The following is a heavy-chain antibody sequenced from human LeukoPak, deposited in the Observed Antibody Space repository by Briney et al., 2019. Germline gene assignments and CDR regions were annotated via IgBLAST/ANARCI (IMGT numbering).Heavy chain of an antibody. J-gene: IGHJ5*02. D-gene: IGHD6-13*01. V-gene: IGHV3-74*03. Sequence: PGGSLRLSCAASGFIFTDYWMHWVRQGPGKELVWVARIRGDGRATTYADSVKGRFTISRDNAKNTLYLQMNSLRAEDTAVYYCAKGQYSSRGRWFDPWGQGTLVTVSS. CDR1: GFIFTDYW. CDR2: IRGDGRAT. CDR3: AKGQYSSRGRWFDP.